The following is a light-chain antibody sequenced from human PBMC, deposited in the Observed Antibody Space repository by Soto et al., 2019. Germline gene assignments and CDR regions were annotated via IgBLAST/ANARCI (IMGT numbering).Light chain of an antibody. J-gene: IGKJ1*01. Sequence: EIVLTQSPDTLSLSPGETANLSCRASQSVSSNSLGWFQQTPGQAPRLLMYGASIRATGVPDRFSGSGSGKDFSLNIARLKAEYFGVYSCHQYGSALRTFGKGTKV. V-gene: IGKV3-20*01. CDR1: QSVSSNS. CDR2: GAS. CDR3: HQYGSALRT.